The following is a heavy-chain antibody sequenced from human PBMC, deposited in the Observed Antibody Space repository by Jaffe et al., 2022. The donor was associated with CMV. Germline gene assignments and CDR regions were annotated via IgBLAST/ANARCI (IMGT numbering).Heavy chain of an antibody. Sequence: QVQLVQSGAEVKKPGSSVKVSCKASGGTFSSYAISWVRQAPGQGLEWMGRIIPILGIANYAQKFQGRVTITADKSTSTAYMELSSLRSEDTAVYYCAGDHIVVVPAAGLHYWGQGTLVTVSS. J-gene: IGHJ4*02. D-gene: IGHD2-2*01. CDR2: IIPILGIA. V-gene: IGHV1-69*09. CDR3: AGDHIVVVPAAGLHY. CDR1: GGTFSSYA.